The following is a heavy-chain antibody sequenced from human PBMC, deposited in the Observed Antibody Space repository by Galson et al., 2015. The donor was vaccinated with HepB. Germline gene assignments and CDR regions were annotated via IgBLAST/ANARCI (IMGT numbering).Heavy chain of an antibody. Sequence: SVKVSCKASGYTFTGHYMHWVRQAPGQGPEWMGWINSNSGGTNYAQKFQGRVTMTRDTSISTAYMELSRLRSDDTAVYYCARAENSYDFCLHQGPIGLPPGTLLQEHLWG. CDR3: ARAENSYDFCLHQGPIGLPPGTLLQEHL. V-gene: IGHV1-2*02. CDR2: INSNSGGT. D-gene: IGHD3-3*01. J-gene: IGHJ6*01. CDR1: GYTFTGHY.